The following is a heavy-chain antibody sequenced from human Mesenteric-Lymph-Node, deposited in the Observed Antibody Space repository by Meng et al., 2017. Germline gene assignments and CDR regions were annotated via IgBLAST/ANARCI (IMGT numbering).Heavy chain of an antibody. CDR2: INPNSGGT. D-gene: IGHD7-27*01. CDR3: ARDPWGDAFDI. J-gene: IGHJ3*02. CDR1: GYTFTGYY. Sequence: ASVKVSCKASGYTFTGYYMLWLRQSPGQGLEWMGWINPNSGGTNYAQKFQGRVTMTRDTYISTAYMELSRLRSDDTAVYYCARDPWGDAFDIWGQGTMVTVAS. V-gene: IGHV1-2*02.